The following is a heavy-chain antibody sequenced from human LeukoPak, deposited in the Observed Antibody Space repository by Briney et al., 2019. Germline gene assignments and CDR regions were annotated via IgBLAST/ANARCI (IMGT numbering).Heavy chain of an antibody. CDR1: GGSISSGSYY. Sequence: PSETLSLTCTVSGGSISSGSYYWSWIRQPAGKGLEWIGRIYTSGSTNYNPSLKSRVTISVDTSKNQFSLKLSSVTAADTAVYYCARDRLWFGEFDYWGQGTLVTVSS. V-gene: IGHV4-61*02. J-gene: IGHJ4*02. CDR2: IYTSGST. D-gene: IGHD3-10*01. CDR3: ARDRLWFGEFDY.